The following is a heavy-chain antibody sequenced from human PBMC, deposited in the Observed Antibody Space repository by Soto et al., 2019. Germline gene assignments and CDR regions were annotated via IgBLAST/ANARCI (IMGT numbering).Heavy chain of an antibody. V-gene: IGHV3-23*01. CDR1: GFTFSSYA. D-gene: IGHD3-16*01. CDR3: AKWGWGRIIHYYMDV. J-gene: IGHJ6*03. Sequence: GGSLRLSCAASGFTFSSYAMSWVRQAPGKGLEWVSAISGSGGSTYYADSVKGRFTISRDNSKNTLYLQMNSLRAEDTAVYYCAKWGWGRIIHYYMDVWGKGTTVTVSS. CDR2: ISGSGGST.